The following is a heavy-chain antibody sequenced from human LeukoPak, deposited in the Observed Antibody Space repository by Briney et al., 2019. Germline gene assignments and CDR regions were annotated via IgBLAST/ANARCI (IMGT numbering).Heavy chain of an antibody. D-gene: IGHD6-19*01. J-gene: IGHJ4*02. CDR3: AHSEQWLVPYYFDY. CDR1: GFSLSTSGVG. Sequence: KESGPTLMKPTQTLTLTCTFSGFSLSTSGVGVGWIRQPPGKTLEWLALIYWDDDKRYSPSLKSRLTITKDTSKNQVVLTMTNMDPVDTATYYCAHSEQWLVPYYFDYWGQGTLVTVSS. V-gene: IGHV2-5*02. CDR2: IYWDDDK.